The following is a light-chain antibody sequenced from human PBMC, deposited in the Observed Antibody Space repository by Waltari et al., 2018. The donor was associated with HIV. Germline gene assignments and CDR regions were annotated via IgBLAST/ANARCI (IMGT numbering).Light chain of an antibody. J-gene: IGLJ2*01. CDR3: SSYTSSNTLV. Sequence: QSALTQPASVSGSPGQSTTISCTGPSSDVGGYNYVSWYQQHPGKAPKNIIYEVSYRPSGVSDRFSGAQSSNTASLTISGLQAEDEADYYCSSYTSSNTLVFGGGTKLTVL. CDR2: EVS. CDR1: SSDVGGYNY. V-gene: IGLV2-14*01.